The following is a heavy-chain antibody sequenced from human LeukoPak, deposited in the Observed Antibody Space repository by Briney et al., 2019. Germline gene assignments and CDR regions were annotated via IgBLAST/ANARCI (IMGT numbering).Heavy chain of an antibody. D-gene: IGHD2-15*01. Sequence: PSETLSLTCTVSGGSISSGSYYWSWIRQPAGKGLEWIGRIYTSGSTNYNPSLKSRVTISVDTSKNQFSLKLSSVTAAGTAVYYCASWDRRYCSGGSCYSRYWGQGTLVTVSS. J-gene: IGHJ4*02. V-gene: IGHV4-61*02. CDR3: ASWDRRYCSGGSCYSRY. CDR1: GGSISSGSYY. CDR2: IYTSGST.